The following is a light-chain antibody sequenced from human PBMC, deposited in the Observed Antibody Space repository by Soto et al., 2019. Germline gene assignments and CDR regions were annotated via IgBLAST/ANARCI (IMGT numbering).Light chain of an antibody. Sequence: EIVLTQSPATLSLSPGESATLSCRASQSVSSYLAWYQQKPGQSPRLLIYGAFTRATGIPARFSGSGSGTEFTLTISSLQSEDIALYYCQQYNDWPPITFGQGTRLEIK. CDR3: QQYNDWPPIT. V-gene: IGKV3-15*01. J-gene: IGKJ5*01. CDR1: QSVSSY. CDR2: GAF.